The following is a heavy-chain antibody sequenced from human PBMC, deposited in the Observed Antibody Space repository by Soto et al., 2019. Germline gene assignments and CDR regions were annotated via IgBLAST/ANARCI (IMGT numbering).Heavy chain of an antibody. CDR3: ARTGIAESGTMYGMDV. D-gene: IGHD6-13*01. CDR1: GFTFSRYI. V-gene: IGHV3-48*02. CDR2: ISRSSSTI. J-gene: IGHJ6*02. Sequence: PGGSLRLSCAASGFTFSRYIMNWVRQAPGKGLEWVASISRSSSTIYYADSVKGRFSISRDNAKNSLSLQMNSLRDEDTAVYYCARTGIAESGTMYGMDVWGQGITVTV.